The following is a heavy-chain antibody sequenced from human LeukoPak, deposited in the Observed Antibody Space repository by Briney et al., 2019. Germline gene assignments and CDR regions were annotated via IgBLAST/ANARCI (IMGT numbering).Heavy chain of an antibody. Sequence: GASVKVSCKASGYTFTNYWIGWVRQMPGKGLEWMGIIYPGDSDTRYSPSFQGQVTISADKSISTAYLQWSSLKASDIAMYYCARLGVRGVNALDVWGKGTTVTISS. D-gene: IGHD3-10*01. J-gene: IGHJ6*04. V-gene: IGHV5-51*01. CDR1: GYTFTNYW. CDR2: IYPGDSDT. CDR3: ARLGVRGVNALDV.